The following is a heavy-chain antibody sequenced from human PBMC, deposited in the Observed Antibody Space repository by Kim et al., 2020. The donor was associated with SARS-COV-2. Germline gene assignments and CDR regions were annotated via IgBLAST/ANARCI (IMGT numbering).Heavy chain of an antibody. D-gene: IGHD3-16*01. CDR3: VRDRMGIAVDV. J-gene: IGHJ3*01. V-gene: IGHV3-48*02. Sequence: IDHADSVKARFTISRDIGQYSLYLQMNSMRDEDTAVYYCVRDRMGIAVDVWRQGTMVTVSS. CDR2: I.